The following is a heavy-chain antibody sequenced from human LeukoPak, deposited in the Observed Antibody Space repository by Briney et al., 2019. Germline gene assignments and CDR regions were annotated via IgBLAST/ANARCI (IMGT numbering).Heavy chain of an antibody. J-gene: IGHJ4*02. CDR3: TRDEY. V-gene: IGHV3-7*01. Sequence: GGSLRLSCAASGFTFSSYAMSWVRQAPGKGLEWVANIKQDGSQRYYVDSVRGRFTVSRDNAKNSLYLQMNSLRADDTAVYYCTRDEYWGQGTLVTVSS. CDR2: IKQDGSQR. CDR1: GFTFSSYA.